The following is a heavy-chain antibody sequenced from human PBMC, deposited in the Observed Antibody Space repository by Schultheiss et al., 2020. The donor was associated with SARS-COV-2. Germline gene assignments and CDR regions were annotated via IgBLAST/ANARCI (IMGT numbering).Heavy chain of an antibody. CDR2: IDWDDDK. D-gene: IGHD5-18*01. V-gene: IGHV2-70*01. Sequence: SGPTLVKPTQTLTLTCTFSGFSLSTSGMCVSWIRQPPGKALEWLALIDWDDDKFYSTSLKTRLTISKDTSKNQMVLTMTNMDPVDTATYYCARIAGYSYSGNAFDIWGQGTMVTVAS. CDR1: GFSLSTSGMC. J-gene: IGHJ3*02. CDR3: ARIAGYSYSGNAFDI.